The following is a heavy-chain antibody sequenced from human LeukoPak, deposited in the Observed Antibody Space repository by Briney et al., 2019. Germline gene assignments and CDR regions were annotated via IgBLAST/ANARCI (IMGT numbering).Heavy chain of an antibody. Sequence: GGSLRLSCAASGFTFSSYSMNWVRQAPGQGQEWVSSISSSSSYINYSDPVKVRFTISKDNAKNSLYLQMNRLRAEDTAVYYCARDYSSSRYRRNWFDPWGQGTLVTVSS. V-gene: IGHV3-21*01. D-gene: IGHD6-13*01. CDR1: GFTFSSYS. J-gene: IGHJ5*02. CDR2: ISSSSSYI. CDR3: ARDYSSSRYRRNWFDP.